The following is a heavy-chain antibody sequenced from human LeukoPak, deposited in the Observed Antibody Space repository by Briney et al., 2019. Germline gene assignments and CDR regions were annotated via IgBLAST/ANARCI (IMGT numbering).Heavy chain of an antibody. Sequence: SETLSLTCAVYGGSFSGYYWSWIRQPPGKGLEWIGEINHSGSTNYNPSLKSRVTISVDTSKNQFSLKLSSVTAADTAVYYGARGRCITIGGVIVSPLGYWGQGTLVTVSS. D-gene: IGHD3-16*02. V-gene: IGHV4-34*01. CDR1: GGSFSGYY. CDR3: ARGRCITIGGVIVSPLGY. J-gene: IGHJ4*02. CDR2: INHSGST.